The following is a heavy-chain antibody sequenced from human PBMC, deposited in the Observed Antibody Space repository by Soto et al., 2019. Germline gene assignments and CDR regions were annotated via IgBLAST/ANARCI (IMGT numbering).Heavy chain of an antibody. V-gene: IGHV3-21*06. CDR3: AIPRDRPA. CDR2: ISSTGNYI. CDR1: GFTLSSYT. Sequence: GSLRLSCAASGFTLSSYTMNWVRQAPGKGLEWVSTISSTGNYINYADSVKGRFTVSRDNAQNLLYLHLNRLRADDTGVYYCAIPRDRPAWGPGPMLSV. J-gene: IGHJ5*02.